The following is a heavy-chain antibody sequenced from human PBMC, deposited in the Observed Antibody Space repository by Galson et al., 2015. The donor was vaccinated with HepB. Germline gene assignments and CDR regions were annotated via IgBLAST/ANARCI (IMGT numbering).Heavy chain of an antibody. CDR2: IIPIFGTA. Sequence: SVKVSCKASGGTFSRYAISWVRQAPGLGLEWVGGIIPIFGTATYAQKFQGRVTITADESTRTAYMELRSLRSEDTAVYYCARAQGSIAVDQRDISEYQYGMDVWGQGTTVTVSS. D-gene: IGHD6-19*01. V-gene: IGHV1-69*13. CDR1: GGTFSRYA. CDR3: ARAQGSIAVDQRDISEYQYGMDV. J-gene: IGHJ6*02.